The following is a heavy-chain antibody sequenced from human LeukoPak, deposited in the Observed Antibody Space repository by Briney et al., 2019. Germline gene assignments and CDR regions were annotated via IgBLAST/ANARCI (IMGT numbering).Heavy chain of an antibody. CDR2: ISGSGGST. D-gene: IGHD1-26*01. CDR3: AKGERRKSGSYAR. CDR1: GFTFSRCP. J-gene: IGHJ4*02. Sequence: PGGPLRLPCAASGFTFSRCPMSWLRQAPGKGLEWVSAISGSGGSTYYADSVKGRFTISRDNSKNTLYLQMNSLRAEDTAVYYCAKGERRKSGSYARWGQGTLVTVSS. V-gene: IGHV3-23*01.